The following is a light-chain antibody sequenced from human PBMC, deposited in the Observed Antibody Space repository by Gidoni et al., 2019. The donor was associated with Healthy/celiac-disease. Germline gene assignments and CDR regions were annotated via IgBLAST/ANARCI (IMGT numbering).Light chain of an antibody. CDR2: AAS. V-gene: IGKV1-39*01. J-gene: IGKJ4*01. CDR3: QQSYSTPVT. Sequence: DIQMTQSPSSLSASVGDRVTITCRASQSISSYLNWYQQKQGKAPKLLIYAASSLQSGVPSRFSGSGSGTYFTLTISSLQPEDFATYYCQQSYSTPVTFXGXTKVEIK. CDR1: QSISSY.